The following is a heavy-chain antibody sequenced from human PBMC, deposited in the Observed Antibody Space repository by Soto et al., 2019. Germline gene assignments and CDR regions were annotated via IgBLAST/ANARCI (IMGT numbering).Heavy chain of an antibody. CDR1: CHSLSSRIYN. Sequence: SETLSLTCTVSCHSLSSRIYNWGWIRQPPGQGLEWIGSLYPRGSTNYNPSLKSRVTISVDTSRNHFSLNWRSVTAADTAGYYCARRGRSFEVPRRMDRNWFDRWGQGALVTVAS. D-gene: IGHD3-10*01. J-gene: IGHJ5*02. V-gene: IGHV4-39*01. CDR2: LYPRGST. CDR3: ARRGRSFEVPRRMDRNWFDR.